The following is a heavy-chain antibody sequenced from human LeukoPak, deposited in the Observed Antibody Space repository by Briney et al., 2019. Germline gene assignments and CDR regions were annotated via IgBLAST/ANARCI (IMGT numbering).Heavy chain of an antibody. Sequence: SETLSLTCAVYGGSFSGYYWSWIRQPPGKGLEWIGEINHSGSTNYNPSLKSRVTISVDTSKNQFSLKLSSVTAADTAVYYCARVRGSGGDCYLDYWGQGTLVTVSS. CDR3: ARVRGSGGDCYLDY. D-gene: IGHD2-21*02. CDR1: GGSFSGYY. J-gene: IGHJ4*02. CDR2: INHSGST. V-gene: IGHV4-34*01.